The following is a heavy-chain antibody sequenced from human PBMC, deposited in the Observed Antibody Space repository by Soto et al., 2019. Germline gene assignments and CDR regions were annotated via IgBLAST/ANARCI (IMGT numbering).Heavy chain of an antibody. V-gene: IGHV3-33*01. CDR2: IWHDGSNK. Sequence: QVQLVESGGGVVQPGRSLRLSCAASGFTFRDYAMHWVRQAPGKGLEWVAIIWHDGSNKYSADSVKGRFTISRDNSENSVFLQMTSLRAEDTAMYHCVAPYPQLTGGNWGQGTLVTVSS. D-gene: IGHD2-2*01. J-gene: IGHJ4*02. CDR3: VAPYPQLTGGN. CDR1: GFTFRDYA.